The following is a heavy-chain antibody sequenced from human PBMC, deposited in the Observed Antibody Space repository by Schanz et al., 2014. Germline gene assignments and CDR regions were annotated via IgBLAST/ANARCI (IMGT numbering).Heavy chain of an antibody. Sequence: QVQLVESGGGVVQPGGSLRLSCAASGFTFSSYGIHWVRQAPDKGLEWVAGISGSGGSTDYADSVKGRFIIPRDNSKNTLYLQMNSLRAEDTAVYYCAKIRYDSSGYYLPYYGMDVWGQGTTVIVSS. D-gene: IGHD3-22*01. CDR2: ISGSGGST. J-gene: IGHJ6*02. CDR3: AKIRYDSSGYYLPYYGMDV. V-gene: IGHV3-NL1*01. CDR1: GFTFSSYG.